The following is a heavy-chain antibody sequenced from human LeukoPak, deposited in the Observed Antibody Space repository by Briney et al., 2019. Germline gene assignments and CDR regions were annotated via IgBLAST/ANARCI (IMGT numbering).Heavy chain of an antibody. Sequence: ASVTVSCKASGYTFTGYYMHWVRQAPGQGLEWRVWINPHSGHTHYAQKFQRRVTITRDASVRTDYLELSRLRSDDTAVHYCARGSRLLWFGKQIFGYWGQGTLVTVPS. J-gene: IGHJ4*02. CDR2: INPHSGHT. V-gene: IGHV1-2*02. D-gene: IGHD3-10*01. CDR1: GYTFTGYY. CDR3: ARGSRLLWFGKQIFGY.